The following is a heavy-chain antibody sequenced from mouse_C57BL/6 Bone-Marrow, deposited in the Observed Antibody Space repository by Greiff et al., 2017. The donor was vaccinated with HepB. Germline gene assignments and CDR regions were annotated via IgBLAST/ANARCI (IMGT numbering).Heavy chain of an antibody. CDR1: GFTFSSYG. Sequence: EVQVVESGGDLVKPGGSLKLSCAASGFTFSSYGMSWVRQTPDKRLEWVATISSGGSYTYYPDSVKGRITISRDNAKNTLYLQMSSLKSEDTAMYYCARQGSAWFAYWGQGKLVTVSA. CDR3: ARQGSAWFAY. J-gene: IGHJ3*01. CDR2: ISSGGSYT. V-gene: IGHV5-6*01.